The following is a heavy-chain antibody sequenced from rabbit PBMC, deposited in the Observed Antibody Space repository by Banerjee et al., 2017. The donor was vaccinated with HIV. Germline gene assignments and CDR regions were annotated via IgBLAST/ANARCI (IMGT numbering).Heavy chain of an antibody. J-gene: IGHJ6*01. D-gene: IGHD1-1*01. CDR1: GFTLSSYW. Sequence: QQQLEESGGGLVQPEGSLTLTCKASGFTLSSYWMWWVRQAPGKGLEWIACIGAGSSGTTYYASWAKGRFTISKTSSTTVTLQMTSLTAADTATYFCARGRGKDIYGMDLWGPGTLVT. CDR2: IGAGSSGTT. CDR3: ARGRGKDIYGMDL. V-gene: IGHV1S45*01.